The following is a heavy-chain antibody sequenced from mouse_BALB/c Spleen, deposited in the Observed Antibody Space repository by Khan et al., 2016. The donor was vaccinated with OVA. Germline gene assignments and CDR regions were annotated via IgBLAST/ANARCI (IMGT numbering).Heavy chain of an antibody. Sequence: QVQLQQSGPGLLQPSQSLSITCTVSGFSLNTYSVHWVRQSPGKALEWLGVLWSAGSTDYNAAFMSRLSINTDNSKSQVFFKMNSLQTTETAIYSGARRGDYYGRGAWIDYWGQGTLVTVSA. J-gene: IGHJ3*01. CDR3: ARRGDYYGRGAWIDY. V-gene: IGHV2-2*02. CDR1: GFSLNTYS. CDR2: LWSAGST. D-gene: IGHD1-2*01.